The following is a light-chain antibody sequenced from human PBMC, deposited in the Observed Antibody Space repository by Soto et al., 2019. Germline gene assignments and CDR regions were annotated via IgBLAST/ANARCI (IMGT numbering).Light chain of an antibody. V-gene: IGLV2-14*01. CDR3: SSHTSVNTRV. J-gene: IGLJ1*01. CDR2: EVT. Sequence: QSVLTQPASVSGSPGQSIAISCTGTSSDGGTYDYVSWYQQYPDKAPKLIIYEVTQRPSGVSNRFSGSKSGNTASLTISGLQAEDEADYYCSSHTSVNTRVFGTGTKLTVL. CDR1: SSDGGTYDY.